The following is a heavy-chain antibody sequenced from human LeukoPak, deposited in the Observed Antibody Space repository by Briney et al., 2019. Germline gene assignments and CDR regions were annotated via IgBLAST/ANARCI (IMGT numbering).Heavy chain of an antibody. CDR1: GGSFSGYY. D-gene: IGHD3-10*01. CDR3: ARGPHDYYGSGSPYYFDY. CDR2: INHSGST. J-gene: IGHJ4*02. V-gene: IGHV4-34*01. Sequence: SETLSLTCAVYGGSFSGYYWSWIRQPPGKGLEWIGEINHSGSTNYNPSLKSRVTISVDTSKNQFSLKLSSVTAADTAVYYCARGPHDYYGSGSPYYFDYWGQGTLVTVSS.